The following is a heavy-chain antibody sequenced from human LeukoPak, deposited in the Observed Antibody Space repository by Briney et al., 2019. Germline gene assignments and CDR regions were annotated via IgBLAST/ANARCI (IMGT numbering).Heavy chain of an antibody. D-gene: IGHD2-2*02. CDR3: ARGAYCSSTSCYTFGFDY. Sequence: SETLSLTCAVYGGSFSGYYWSWIRQPPGKGLEWIGEINHSGSTNYNPSLKSRVTMSVDTSKNQFSLKLSSVTAADTAVYYCARGAYCSSTSCYTFGFDYWGQGTLVTVSS. V-gene: IGHV4-34*01. CDR2: INHSGST. CDR1: GGSFSGYY. J-gene: IGHJ4*02.